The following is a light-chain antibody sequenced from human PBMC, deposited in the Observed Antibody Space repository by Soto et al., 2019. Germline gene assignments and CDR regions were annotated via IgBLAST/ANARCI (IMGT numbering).Light chain of an antibody. CDR3: CSYAGSSTYV. V-gene: IGLV2-23*01. J-gene: IGLJ1*01. CDR1: RSDVGSGSHNL. CDR2: EGT. Sequence: QSALTQPASXXXXXGQSITISCTGTRSDVGSGSHNLVSWYQQRPGKAPKVMIYEGTKRPSGVSNRFSGSKSGNTASLTISGLQAEDEADYYCCSYAGSSTYVFGTGTKLTVL.